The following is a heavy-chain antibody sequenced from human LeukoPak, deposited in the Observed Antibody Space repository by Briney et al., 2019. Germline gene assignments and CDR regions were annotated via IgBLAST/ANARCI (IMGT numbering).Heavy chain of an antibody. CDR2: IYWDDDK. CDR3: AHVGSDILTGYYILLDAFDI. D-gene: IGHD3-9*01. Sequence: KSGPTLVNPTQTLTLTCTFSGFSLSTSGVGVGWIRQPPGKALEWLALIYWDDDKRYSPSLKSRLTITKDTSKNQVVLTMTNMDPVDTATYYCAHVGSDILTGYYILLDAFDIWGQGTMVTVSS. J-gene: IGHJ3*02. V-gene: IGHV2-5*02. CDR1: GFSLSTSGVG.